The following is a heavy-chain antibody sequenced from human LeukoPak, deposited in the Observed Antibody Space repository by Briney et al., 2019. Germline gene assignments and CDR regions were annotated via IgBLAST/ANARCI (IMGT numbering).Heavy chain of an antibody. CDR1: GFTFSSYA. V-gene: IGHV3-23*01. CDR2: ISGSGGST. CDR3: AKDFRRGYSYGYYFDY. D-gene: IGHD5-18*01. J-gene: IGHJ4*02. Sequence: GGSLRLSCAASGFTFSSYAMSWVSQAPGKGLEWVSAISGSGGSTYYADSVKGRFTISRDNSKNTLYLQMNSLRAEDTAVYYCAKDFRRGYSYGYYFDYWGQGTPVTVSS.